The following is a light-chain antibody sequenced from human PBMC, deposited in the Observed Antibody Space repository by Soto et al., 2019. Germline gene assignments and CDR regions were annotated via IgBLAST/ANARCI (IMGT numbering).Light chain of an antibody. Sequence: QSALTQPRSVSGSPGQSVTISCTGTSSDVGRYNHVSWYQPHPGKDPKVTIYDVTERPSGVPDRFSGSKSGNTASLTISGLQSEYEADYHCCSFAASYTLVFGGGTKVTVL. CDR2: DVT. V-gene: IGLV2-11*01. CDR3: CSFAASYTLV. CDR1: SSDVGRYNH. J-gene: IGLJ3*02.